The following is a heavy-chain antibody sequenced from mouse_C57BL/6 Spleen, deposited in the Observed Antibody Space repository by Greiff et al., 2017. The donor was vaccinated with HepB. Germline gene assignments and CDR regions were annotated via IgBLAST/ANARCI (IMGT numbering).Heavy chain of an antibody. CDR1: GFNIKDDY. CDR3: TTRDGYDDWYFDV. D-gene: IGHD2-2*01. V-gene: IGHV14-4*01. J-gene: IGHJ1*03. CDR2: IDPENGDT. Sequence: VQLKESGAELVRPGASVKLSCTASGFNIKDDYMHWVKQRPEQGLEWIGWIDPENGDTEYASKFQGKATITADTSSNTAYLQLSSLTSEDTAVYYGTTRDGYDDWYFDVWGTVATVTVSS.